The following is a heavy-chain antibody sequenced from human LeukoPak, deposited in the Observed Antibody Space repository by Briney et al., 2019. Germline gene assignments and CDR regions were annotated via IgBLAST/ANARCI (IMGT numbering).Heavy chain of an antibody. D-gene: IGHD3-22*01. CDR3: AKGPSYYDTSGYYWDAFDI. CDR1: GFTFDDYG. CDR2: INWNGGST. J-gene: IGHJ3*02. Sequence: GGSLRLSCAASGFTFDDYGMSWVRQAPGKGLEWVSGINWNGGSTGYADSVKGRFTISRDNSKNTLYLQMNSLRAEDTAVYYCAKGPSYYDTSGYYWDAFDIWGQGTMVTVSS. V-gene: IGHV3-20*04.